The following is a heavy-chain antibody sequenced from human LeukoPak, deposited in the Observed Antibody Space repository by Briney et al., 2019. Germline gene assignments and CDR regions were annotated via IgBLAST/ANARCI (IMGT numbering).Heavy chain of an antibody. CDR2: ISYDGSNN. V-gene: IGHV3-30-3*01. D-gene: IGHD2-2*01. CDR1: GFTFSRYA. J-gene: IGHJ5*02. CDR3: AKGALNIVVVPAAIGDWFDP. Sequence: PGGSLRLSCAASGFTFSRYAMHWVRQAPGKGLEWVAVISYDGSNNSYADSVKGRFTISRDNSKNTLYLQVNSLRAEDTAVYYCAKGALNIVVVPAAIGDWFDPWGQGTLVTVSS.